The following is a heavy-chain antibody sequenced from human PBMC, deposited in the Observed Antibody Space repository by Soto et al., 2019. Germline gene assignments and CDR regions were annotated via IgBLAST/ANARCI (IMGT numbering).Heavy chain of an antibody. CDR1: GFTFSSYS. CDR3: ARDARSSWSPTPPDY. V-gene: IGHV3-21*01. Sequence: GGSLRLSCAASGFTFSSYSMNWVRQAPWKGLEWVSSISSSSSYIYYADSVKGRFTISRDNAKNSLYLQMNSLRAEDTAVYYCARDARSSWSPTPPDYWGQGTLVTVSS. J-gene: IGHJ4*02. D-gene: IGHD1-26*01. CDR2: ISSSSSYI.